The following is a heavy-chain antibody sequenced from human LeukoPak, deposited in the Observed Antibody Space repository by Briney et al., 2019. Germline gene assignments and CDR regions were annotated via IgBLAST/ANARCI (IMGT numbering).Heavy chain of an antibody. CDR2: IYYSGST. J-gene: IGHJ4*02. D-gene: IGHD6-19*01. CDR1: AASIVSYY. V-gene: IGHV4-59*01. CDR3: ARGAGWYDY. Sequence: SQSLSLTCTVAAASIVSYYCGCIRQHPGNRLEWSGSIYYSGSTNYNPSLKSRVTISVDTSNSQFSLNLNSVTAADTAVYYCARGAGWYDYWGQGTLVTVSS.